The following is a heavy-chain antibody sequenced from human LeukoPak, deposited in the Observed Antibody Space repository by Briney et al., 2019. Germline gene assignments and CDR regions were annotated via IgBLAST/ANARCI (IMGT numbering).Heavy chain of an antibody. D-gene: IGHD2-2*01. CDR1: GFTFSSYA. V-gene: IGHV3-64*01. J-gene: IGHJ3*02. CDR2: ISSNGGST. Sequence: GGSLRLSCAASGFTFSSYAMHWVRQAPGKGLEYVSAISSNGGSTYYANSVKGRFTISRDNSKNTLYLQMGSLRAEDMAVYYCARPQYQLLEAAFDIWGQGTMVTVSS. CDR3: ARPQYQLLEAAFDI.